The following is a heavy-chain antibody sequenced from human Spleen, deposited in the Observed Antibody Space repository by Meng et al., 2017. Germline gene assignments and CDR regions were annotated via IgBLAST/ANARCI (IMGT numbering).Heavy chain of an antibody. Sequence: GESLKISCVASGFTFDDYGMSWVRQAPGKGLEWISRIVSDGGITNYADSVKGRFTISRDNAKNTLYLQMNSLGADDTAVYYCARDLGWVLFDYWGQGALVTVSS. J-gene: IGHJ4*02. D-gene: IGHD3-3*01. CDR2: IVSDGGIT. V-gene: IGHV3-74*01. CDR3: ARDLGWVLFDY. CDR1: GFTFDDYG.